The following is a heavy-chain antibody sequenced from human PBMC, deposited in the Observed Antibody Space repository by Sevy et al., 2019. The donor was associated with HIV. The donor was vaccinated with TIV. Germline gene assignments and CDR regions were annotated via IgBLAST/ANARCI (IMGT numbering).Heavy chain of an antibody. CDR2: IYTSGST. V-gene: IGHV4-38-2*01. D-gene: IGHD2-15*01. J-gene: IGHJ4*02. CDR3: ARAYDGGLYYFDY. Sequence: SETLSLTCAVSDYSISSGYYWGWIRQPPGKGLEWIGGIYTSGSTYYNPSLKSRVTISVDTSKNQFSRNLISVTAADSAVYYCARAYDGGLYYFDYWGQGTLVTVSS. CDR1: DYSISSGYY.